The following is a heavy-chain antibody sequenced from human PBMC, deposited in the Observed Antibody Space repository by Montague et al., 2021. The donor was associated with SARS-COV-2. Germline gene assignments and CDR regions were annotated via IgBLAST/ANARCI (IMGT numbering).Heavy chain of an antibody. D-gene: IGHD2-8*01. CDR2: INYSGST. V-gene: IGHV4-34*01. CDR3: ARAHYRLLFVPRYNGLDV. CDR1: GGSFSGYY. Sequence: SETLSLTCTVSGGSFSGYYWSWIRQPPGKGLEWIAEINYSGSTNYNPSLKSRVTISVDTSKNQFSLKLSSVTAADTAVYYCARAHYRLLFVPRYNGLDVWGQGATVTVSS. J-gene: IGHJ6*02.